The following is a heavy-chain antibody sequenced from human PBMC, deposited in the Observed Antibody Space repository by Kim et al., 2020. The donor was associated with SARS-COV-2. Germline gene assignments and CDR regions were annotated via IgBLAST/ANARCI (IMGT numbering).Heavy chain of an antibody. CDR1: GFTFSSSA. Sequence: GGSLRLSCAASGFTFSSSAMNWVRQAPGKGLEWVSSISPNGGTTYYADSAKGRFTISRDNSKITLYLQMNSLRAEDTAVYYCAKSSGLLEYWGQGTLVTVSS. CDR2: ISPNGGTT. J-gene: IGHJ4*02. D-gene: IGHD3-10*01. V-gene: IGHV3-23*01. CDR3: AKSSGLLEY.